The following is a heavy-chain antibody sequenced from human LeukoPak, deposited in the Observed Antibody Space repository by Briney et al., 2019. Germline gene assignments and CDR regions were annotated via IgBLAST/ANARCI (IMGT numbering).Heavy chain of an antibody. CDR1: GYTFTNYY. Sequence: ASVKVSCKASGYTFTNYYMHWVRQAPGQGLEWMGIINPSGDSTSYAQTFQGRVTMTRDTSTSTVYMELSSLRSDDTAVYYCARPSLRHDGSGCYFFDYWGQGTLVTVSS. CDR2: INPSGDST. V-gene: IGHV1-46*01. J-gene: IGHJ4*02. D-gene: IGHD3-22*01. CDR3: ARPSLRHDGSGCYFFDY.